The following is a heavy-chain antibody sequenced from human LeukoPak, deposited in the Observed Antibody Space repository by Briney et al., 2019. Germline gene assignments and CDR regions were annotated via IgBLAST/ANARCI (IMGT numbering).Heavy chain of an antibody. J-gene: IGHJ6*04. D-gene: IGHD3-16*01. V-gene: IGHV3-53*01. CDR1: GFTVINNY. CDR3: STGPSWGV. Sequence: PGGSLRLSCAASGFTVINNYMTWVRQAPGKGLEWVSVIYSGGTTHYADSVEGRFTISRDNSKNTLYLQMNSLRVDDTAVYYCSTGPSWGVWGKGTTVTVSS. CDR2: IYSGGTT.